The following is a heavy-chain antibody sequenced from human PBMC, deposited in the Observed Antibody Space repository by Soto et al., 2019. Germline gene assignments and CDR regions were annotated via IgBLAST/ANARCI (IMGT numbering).Heavy chain of an antibody. CDR2: ISGSGGST. CDR3: AKRGSGSQFDY. D-gene: IGHD1-26*01. Sequence: EVQLLESGGGLVQPGGSLRLSCAASGFTFSSYAMNWVRQAPGKGLELVSVISGSGGSTYYADSVKGRFTISRDNSKTTLYLQMNSLRADDTAVYYCAKRGSGSQFDYWGQGTLVTVSS. CDR1: GFTFSSYA. V-gene: IGHV3-23*01. J-gene: IGHJ4*02.